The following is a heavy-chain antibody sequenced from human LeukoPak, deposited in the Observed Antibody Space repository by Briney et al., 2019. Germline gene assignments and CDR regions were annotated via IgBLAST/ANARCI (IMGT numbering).Heavy chain of an antibody. CDR2: IGYSGKTL. Sequence: GGSLRLSCAASGFNFSDYFLSWIRQAPGKGLEWVSYIGYSGKTLSYADSVKGRFTISRDNAKSTLYLQMNSLRAEDTAVYYCAREGEDIVVVPAYFDYWGRGTLVTVSS. CDR3: AREGEDIVVVPAYFDY. V-gene: IGHV3-11*04. J-gene: IGHJ4*02. D-gene: IGHD2-2*01. CDR1: GFNFSDYF.